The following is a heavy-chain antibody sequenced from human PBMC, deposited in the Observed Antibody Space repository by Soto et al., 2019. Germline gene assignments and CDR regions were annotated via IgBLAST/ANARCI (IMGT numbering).Heavy chain of an antibody. CDR3: ESLSPYFDWLLPSSGWFDT. Sequence: PSETLSLTCTVSSGSINSYYWSWIRQPPGKGLEWIGYIYYSGSTNYNPSLKSRVTISVDTSKNHFSLKLSSVTAADTAVYYCESLSPYFDWLLPSSGWFDTWGPGTQVTVSS. CDR1: SGSINSYY. V-gene: IGHV4-59*01. CDR2: IYYSGST. J-gene: IGHJ5*02. D-gene: IGHD3-9*01.